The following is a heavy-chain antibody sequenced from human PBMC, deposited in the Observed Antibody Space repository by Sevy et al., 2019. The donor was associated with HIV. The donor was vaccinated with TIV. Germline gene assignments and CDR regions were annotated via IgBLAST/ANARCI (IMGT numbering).Heavy chain of an antibody. CDR3: ARRPDFGRAIPTGVMDV. CDR2: ISDSSDST. Sequence: GGSLRLSCAASGFTFSTYAMSGVRQTPGKGLQWVSVISDSSDSTYYADSVKGRFTISRDNSKNTMYLQMNSLRAEDTAVYYCARRPDFGRAIPTGVMDVWGQGTTVTVSS. D-gene: IGHD2-21*01. V-gene: IGHV3-23*01. CDR1: GFTFSTYA. J-gene: IGHJ6*02.